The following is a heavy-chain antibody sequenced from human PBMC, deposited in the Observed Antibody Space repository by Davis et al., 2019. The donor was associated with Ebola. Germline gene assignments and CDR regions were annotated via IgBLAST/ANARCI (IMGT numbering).Heavy chain of an antibody. D-gene: IGHD3-10*01. CDR1: GSNFGSYW. CDR3: ARRRDGVTGLDV. CDR2: IYPGDSDT. V-gene: IGHV5-51*01. J-gene: IGHJ6*02. Sequence: GGSLRLSCNASGSNFGSYWIGWVRHMSEKCLEWVGNIYPGDSDTRYRPSFQGQVTISADMSISTAFLQWNSLKVSDTGIYYCARRRDGVTGLDVWGQGTTVVVSS.